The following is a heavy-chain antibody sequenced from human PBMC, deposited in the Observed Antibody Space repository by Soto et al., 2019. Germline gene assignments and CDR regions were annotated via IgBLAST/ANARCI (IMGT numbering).Heavy chain of an antibody. CDR1: GGSISSYY. CDR3: ARYSAYSGYDITFHFDS. J-gene: IGHJ4*02. Sequence: PSETLSLTCTVSGGSISSYYWSWIRQPAGKGLEWIGRIYTSGSTNYNPSLKSRVTMSVDTSKNQFSLKLSSVTAADTAVYYCARYSAYSGYDITFHFDSWGQGTLVTVYS. CDR2: IYTSGST. V-gene: IGHV4-4*07. D-gene: IGHD5-12*01.